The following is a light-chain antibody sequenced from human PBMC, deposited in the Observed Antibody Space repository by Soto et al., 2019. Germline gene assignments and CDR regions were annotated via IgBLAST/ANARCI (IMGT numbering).Light chain of an antibody. CDR2: DAS. J-gene: IGKJ5*01. CDR3: QQYNNWPFIT. CDR1: QGIGST. V-gene: IGKV3-15*01. Sequence: EIVMTQSPATLSVSPGERATLSCRASQGIGSTLAWYQQKPGQTPKLLIFDASTRATGVPARFSGGGSGAEFTLTISSLQSEDFAVYYCQQYNNWPFITFGQGTRLEIK.